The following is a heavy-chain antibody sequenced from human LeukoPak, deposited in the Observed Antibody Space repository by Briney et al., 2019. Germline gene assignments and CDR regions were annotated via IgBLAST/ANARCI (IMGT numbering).Heavy chain of an antibody. V-gene: IGHV3-43D*04. Sequence: TGGSLRLSCAASGFTFDDYAMHWVRQAPGKGLKWVSLISWDGGSTYYADSVKGRFTISRDNSKNSLYLQMNSLRADDTALYYCAKANEILTGYYGMDVWGKGTTVTVSS. D-gene: IGHD3-9*01. CDR3: AKANEILTGYYGMDV. J-gene: IGHJ6*04. CDR1: GFTFDDYA. CDR2: ISWDGGST.